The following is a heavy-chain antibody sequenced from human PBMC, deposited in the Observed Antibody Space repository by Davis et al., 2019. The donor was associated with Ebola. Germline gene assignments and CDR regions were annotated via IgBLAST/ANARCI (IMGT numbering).Heavy chain of an antibody. D-gene: IGHD2-2*02. CDR3: ARAYCSSTSCYIHYYYGMDV. CDR2: ISYAGSNK. CDR1: GFTFSSYA. Sequence: GGSLRLSCAASGFTFSSYAMHWVRQAPGKGLEWVAVISYAGSNKYYADSVKGRFTISRDNSKNTLYLQMNSLRAEDTAVYYCARAYCSSTSCYIHYYYGMDVWGQGTTVTVSS. J-gene: IGHJ6*02. V-gene: IGHV3-30-3*01.